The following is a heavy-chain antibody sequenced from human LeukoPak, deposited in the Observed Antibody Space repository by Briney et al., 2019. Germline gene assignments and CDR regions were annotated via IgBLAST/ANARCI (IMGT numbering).Heavy chain of an antibody. J-gene: IGHJ5*02. Sequence: SETLSLTCTVSGGSISSYYWSWIRQPPGKGLEWIGYIYYSGSTNHNPSLKSRVTISVDTSKNQFSLKLSSVTAADTAVYYCAREIAYDSSGYNWFDPWGQGTLVTVSS. CDR2: IYYSGST. CDR1: GGSISSYY. D-gene: IGHD3-22*01. CDR3: AREIAYDSSGYNWFDP. V-gene: IGHV4-59*01.